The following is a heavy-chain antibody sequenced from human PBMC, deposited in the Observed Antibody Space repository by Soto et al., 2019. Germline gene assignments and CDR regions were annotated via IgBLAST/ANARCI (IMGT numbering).Heavy chain of an antibody. CDR2: IIPIFGTA. V-gene: IGHV1-69*13. D-gene: IGHD6-19*01. CDR1: GGTFSSYA. CDR3: ARVSEQWPLYYFDY. Sequence: ASVKVSCKASGGTFSSYAISWVRQAPGQGLEWMGGIIPIFGTANYAQKFQGRVTITADESTSTAYMELSSLRSDDTAVYYCARVSEQWPLYYFDYGCEGTLVTVSS. J-gene: IGHJ4*02.